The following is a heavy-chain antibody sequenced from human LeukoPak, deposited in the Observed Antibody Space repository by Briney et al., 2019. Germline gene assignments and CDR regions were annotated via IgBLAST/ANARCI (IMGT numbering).Heavy chain of an antibody. D-gene: IGHD6-6*01. CDR2: IYSGGST. J-gene: IGHJ4*02. CDR3: ASSIAARRQFDY. CDR1: GFTVSSNY. Sequence: GGSLRLSCAASGFTVSSNYMSWVRQAPGKWLEWVSVIYSGGSTYYADSVKGRFTISRDNSKNTLYLQMNSLRAEDTAVYYCASSIAARRQFDYWGQGTLVTVSS. V-gene: IGHV3-53*01.